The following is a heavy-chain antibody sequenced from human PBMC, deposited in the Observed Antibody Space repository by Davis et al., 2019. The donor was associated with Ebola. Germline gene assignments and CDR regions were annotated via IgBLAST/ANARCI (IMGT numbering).Heavy chain of an antibody. CDR3: ARDPAFSSGWSAPTDY. CDR1: GSTFRSSA. Sequence: SVKVSCKASGSTFRSSAVQWVRQGRGQRLEWIGWIVVGSGNTNYAQKFQERVTITRDMSTSTAYMELSSLRSEDTAVYYCARDPAFSSGWSAPTDYWGQGTLVTVSS. J-gene: IGHJ4*02. D-gene: IGHD6-19*01. V-gene: IGHV1-58*01. CDR2: IVVGSGNT.